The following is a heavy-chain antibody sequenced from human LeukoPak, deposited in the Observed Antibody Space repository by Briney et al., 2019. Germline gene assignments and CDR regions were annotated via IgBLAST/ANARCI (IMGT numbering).Heavy chain of an antibody. CDR2: INTNTGNP. D-gene: IGHD3-10*01. CDR3: ARGLGEYYYGSGSYYTGGALGGSYYYYMDV. J-gene: IGHJ6*03. CDR1: GYTFTSHA. V-gene: IGHV7-4-1*02. Sequence: GASVKVSCKASGYTFTSHAMNWVRQAPGQGLEWMGWINTNTGNPTYAQGFTGRFVFSLDTSVSTAYLQISSLKAEDTAVYYCARGLGEYYYGSGSYYTGGALGGSYYYYMDVWGKGTTVTISS.